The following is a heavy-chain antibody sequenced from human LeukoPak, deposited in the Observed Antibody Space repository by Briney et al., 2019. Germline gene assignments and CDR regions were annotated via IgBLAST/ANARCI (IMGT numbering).Heavy chain of an antibody. Sequence: GGSLRLSCAASGFTFSSYAMHWVRQAPGKGLEWVAVISYDGSNKYYADSVKGRFTISRDNSKNTLYLQMNSLRAEDTAVYYCARGYPGYMDVWGKGPRSPSP. CDR3: ARGYPGYMDV. V-gene: IGHV3-30*01. D-gene: IGHD3-16*02. J-gene: IGHJ6*03. CDR1: GFTFSSYA. CDR2: ISYDGSNK.